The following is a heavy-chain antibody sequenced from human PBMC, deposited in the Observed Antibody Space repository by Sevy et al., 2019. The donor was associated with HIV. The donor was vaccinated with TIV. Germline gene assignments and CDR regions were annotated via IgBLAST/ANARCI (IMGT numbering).Heavy chain of an antibody. Sequence: GGSLRLSCAASGFTFSSYGMHWVRQAPGKGLEWVAVISYDGSNKYYADSVKGRFTISRDNSKNTLYLQMNSLRAEDTAVYYCAKDAEQQLIPYYYYYYMDVWGKRTTVTVSS. CDR2: ISYDGSNK. J-gene: IGHJ6*03. D-gene: IGHD6-13*01. CDR1: GFTFSSYG. V-gene: IGHV3-30*18. CDR3: AKDAEQQLIPYYYYYYMDV.